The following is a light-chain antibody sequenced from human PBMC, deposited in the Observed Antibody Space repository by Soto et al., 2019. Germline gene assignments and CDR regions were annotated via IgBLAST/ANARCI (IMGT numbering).Light chain of an antibody. CDR2: GAS. Sequence: IVLTQSPGTLSLSPGERVTLSCRASQSVTTRLAWYQHKPGQAPTLLMSGASNRASGVPVRFSGSGSRTDFPLTITRLEPEDFALYYCQQYGGSPITFGLGTRLEIK. V-gene: IGKV3-20*01. CDR3: QQYGGSPIT. CDR1: QSVTTR. J-gene: IGKJ5*01.